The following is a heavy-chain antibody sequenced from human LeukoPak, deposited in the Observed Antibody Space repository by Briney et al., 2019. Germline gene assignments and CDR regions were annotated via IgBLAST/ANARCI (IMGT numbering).Heavy chain of an antibody. J-gene: IGHJ4*02. D-gene: IGHD4-23*01. V-gene: IGHV4-31*03. CDR3: ARGGWQHFDY. Sequence: SQTLSLTCTVSGGSISSGGYYWSWIRQHPGKGLEWIGYIYYSGSTYYNPSLKSRVTISVDTSKNQFSLKLSSVTAADTAVYYCARGGWQHFDYWGQGTLVTVSS. CDR2: IYYSGST. CDR1: GGSISSGGYY.